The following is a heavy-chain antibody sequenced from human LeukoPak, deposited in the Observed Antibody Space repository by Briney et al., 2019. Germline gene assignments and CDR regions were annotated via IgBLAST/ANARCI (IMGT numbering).Heavy chain of an antibody. D-gene: IGHD1-26*01. Sequence: GGSLRLSCAASGFPFSSHWLNWVRQAPGKGLEWVANIKQDESEKYYVDSVKGRFTISRDNAKNSLYLQMNSLRAEDTAVYYCAKDRDSGSLEGAFDIWGQGTMVTVSS. V-gene: IGHV3-7*03. CDR3: AKDRDSGSLEGAFDI. J-gene: IGHJ3*02. CDR1: GFPFSSHW. CDR2: IKQDESEK.